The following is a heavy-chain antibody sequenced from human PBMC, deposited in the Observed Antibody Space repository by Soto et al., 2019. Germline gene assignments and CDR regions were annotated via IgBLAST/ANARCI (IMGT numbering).Heavy chain of an antibody. CDR1: GFTFSSYA. D-gene: IGHD2-15*01. CDR3: ARDRRKSSLGYCSGGSCQFDY. CDR2: ISGSGGST. Sequence: GGSLRLSCAASGFTFSSYAMSWVRQAPGKGLEWVSAISGSGGSTYYADSVKGRFTISRDNAKNSLYLQMNSLRAEDTAVYYCARDRRKSSLGYCSGGSCQFDYWGQGTLVTVSS. V-gene: IGHV3-23*01. J-gene: IGHJ4*02.